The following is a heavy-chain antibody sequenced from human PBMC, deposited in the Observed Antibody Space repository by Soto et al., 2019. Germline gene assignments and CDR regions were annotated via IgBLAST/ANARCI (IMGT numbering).Heavy chain of an antibody. Sequence: GGSLRLSCAASGFTFNSYAMHWVRQAPGKGLEWVAVISYDGSNKYYADSVKGRFTISRDNSKNTLYLQMNSLRAEDTAVYYCARTLTGDQDAFDIWGQGTMVTVS. CDR1: GFTFNSYA. CDR2: ISYDGSNK. J-gene: IGHJ3*02. V-gene: IGHV3-30*04. D-gene: IGHD7-27*01. CDR3: ARTLTGDQDAFDI.